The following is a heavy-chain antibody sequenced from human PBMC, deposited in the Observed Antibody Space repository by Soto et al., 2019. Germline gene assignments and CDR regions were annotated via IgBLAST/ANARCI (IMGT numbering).Heavy chain of an antibody. CDR3: TRDLDGSGSYYTDY. CDR1: GYTFTSTG. Sequence: GASVKVSCKASGYTFTSTGISWVRQAPGQGPEWMGWISGFNGKTNYAQKIQGRVTMTTDTSTTTANLEVRSLTSDDTAVNYCTRDLDGSGSYYTDYWGQGTPVTVSS. CDR2: ISGFNGKT. V-gene: IGHV1-18*01. J-gene: IGHJ4*02. D-gene: IGHD3-10*01.